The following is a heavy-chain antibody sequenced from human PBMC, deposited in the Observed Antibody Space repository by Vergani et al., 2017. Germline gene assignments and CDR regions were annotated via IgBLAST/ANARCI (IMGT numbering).Heavy chain of an antibody. CDR2: ISSSSSYI. CDR3: AGYLFYYGSRVYYSGFFDY. V-gene: IGHV3-21*01. J-gene: IGHJ4*02. Sequence: EVQLVESGGGLVKPGGSLKLSCAASGFTFSSYSMNWVRQAPGKGLEWVSSISSSSSYIYYADSVKGQFTISRDNAKNSLYLKMNSLRAEDTAVYYCAGYLFYYGSRVYYSGFFDYWGQGTLVTVSS. D-gene: IGHD3-22*01. CDR1: GFTFSSYS.